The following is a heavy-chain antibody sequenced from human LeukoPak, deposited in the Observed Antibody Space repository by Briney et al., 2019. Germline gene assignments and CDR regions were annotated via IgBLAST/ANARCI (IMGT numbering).Heavy chain of an antibody. CDR1: GFAVSSNF. J-gene: IGHJ4*02. D-gene: IGHD1-26*01. CDR3: AIEDAGGTYSFDY. CDR2: IYTSGIT. Sequence: GGSLRLSCAVSGFAVSSNFMSWVRQAPGKGPEWVSVIYTSGITYYADSVRGRFTISRDNSKNTLYLQMDSLTAEDTAVYYCAIEDAGGTYSFDYWGQGILVTVSS. V-gene: IGHV3-66*01.